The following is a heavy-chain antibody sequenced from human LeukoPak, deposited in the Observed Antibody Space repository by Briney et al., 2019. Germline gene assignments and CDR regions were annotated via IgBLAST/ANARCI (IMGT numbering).Heavy chain of an antibody. D-gene: IGHD6-13*01. Sequence: GGSLRLSCAASGFTVSSNYMSWVRQAPGKGLEWVSVIYSGGSTYYADSVKGRFTISRDNSKNTLYLQMNSLRAEDTAVYYCARDPPLWAPSGSWIDYWRQGTLVTVSS. CDR1: GFTVSSNY. CDR3: ARDPPLWAPSGSWIDY. CDR2: IYSGGST. J-gene: IGHJ4*02. V-gene: IGHV3-66*02.